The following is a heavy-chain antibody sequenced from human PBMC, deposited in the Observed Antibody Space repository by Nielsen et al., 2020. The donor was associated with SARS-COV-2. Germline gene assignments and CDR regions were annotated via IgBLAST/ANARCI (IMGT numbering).Heavy chain of an antibody. CDR2: IYPGDSEG. Sequence: GGSLRLSCKGSGYTFTSYWIGWVRQMPGKGLEWMGIIYPGDSEGRYTPSFQGQVTISADQSISTAYLQWGSLKASDTATYYCARRGTVAGPSGFDVWGQGTTVTVSS. CDR3: ARRGTVAGPSGFDV. V-gene: IGHV5-51*01. CDR1: GYTFTSYW. J-gene: IGHJ6*02. D-gene: IGHD6-19*01.